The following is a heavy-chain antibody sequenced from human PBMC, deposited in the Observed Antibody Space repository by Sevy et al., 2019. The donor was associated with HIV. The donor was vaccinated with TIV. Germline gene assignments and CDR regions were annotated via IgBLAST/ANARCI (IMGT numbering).Heavy chain of an antibody. CDR1: GFTFNFHG. Sequence: GGSLRLSCAASGFTFNFHGMHWVRQAPGKGLEWVAFIWHDGSNKYMADSVKGRFTNSRDNSKNTLFLQMTSLTVEDTAVYYCARETDNSARWLDPWGQGTLVTVSS. CDR3: ARETDNSARWLDP. J-gene: IGHJ5*02. V-gene: IGHV3-30*02. CDR2: IWHDGSNK. D-gene: IGHD4-4*01.